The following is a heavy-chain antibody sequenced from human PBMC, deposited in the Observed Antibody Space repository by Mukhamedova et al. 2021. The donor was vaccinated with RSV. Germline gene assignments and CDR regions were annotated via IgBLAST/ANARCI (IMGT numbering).Heavy chain of an antibody. V-gene: IGHV1-69*02. D-gene: IGHD2-21*02. CDR3: ARGRVVVTAIRSYGYFDR. Sequence: SWVRQAPGQGLEWMGRIIPILGIANYAQKFQGRVTITADKSTSTAYMELSSLRSEDTAVYYCARGRVVVTAIRSYGYFDRWGRGT. CDR2: IIPILGIA. J-gene: IGHJ2*01.